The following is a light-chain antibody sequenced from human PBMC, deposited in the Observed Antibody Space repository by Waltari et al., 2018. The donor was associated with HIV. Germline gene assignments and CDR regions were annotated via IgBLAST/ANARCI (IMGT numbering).Light chain of an antibody. CDR2: RNN. CDR3: AAWDDSLSGSWV. V-gene: IGLV1-47*01. J-gene: IGLJ3*02. CDR1: SSNIGRNY. Sequence: QSVMTQPPSASGTPGQRVTISCSGSSSNIGRNYVNWYQQLPGTTPKLLIYRNNPRPSGVPDRCSGSKSGTSASLASSGLRSEDEADYYCAAWDDSLSGSWVFGGGTQVTVL.